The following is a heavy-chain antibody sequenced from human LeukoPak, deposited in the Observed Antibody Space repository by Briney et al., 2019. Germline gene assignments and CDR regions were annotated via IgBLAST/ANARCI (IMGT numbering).Heavy chain of an antibody. CDR1: GFNFIDYT. V-gene: IGHV3-21*01. Sequence: GGSLRLSCAASGFNFIDYTMNWVRQAPGKGLEWVSSITSTGRYIFYADSLKGRFTISRDNAKKSLYLQMNSLRAEDMAVYYCARLRNVGGNPHPFNVWGQGTTVTVSS. CDR2: ITSTGRYI. CDR3: ARLRNVGGNPHPFNV. J-gene: IGHJ3*01. D-gene: IGHD4-23*01.